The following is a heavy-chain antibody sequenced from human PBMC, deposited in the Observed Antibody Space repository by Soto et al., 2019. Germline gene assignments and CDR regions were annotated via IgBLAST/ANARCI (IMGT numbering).Heavy chain of an antibody. CDR2: MNPNSGNT. V-gene: IGHV1-8*01. CDR1: GYTFTSYD. J-gene: IGHJ4*02. CDR3: ARGQRNYYYDSSGYQGY. D-gene: IGHD3-22*01. Sequence: ASVKVSCKASGYTFTSYDINWVRQATGQGLEWMGWMNPNSGNTGYAQKFQGRVTMTRNTSISTAYMELSSLRSEDTAVYYCARGQRNYYYDSSGYQGYWGQGTLVTVSS.